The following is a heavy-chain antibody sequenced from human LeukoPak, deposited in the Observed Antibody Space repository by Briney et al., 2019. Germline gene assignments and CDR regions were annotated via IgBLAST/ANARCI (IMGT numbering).Heavy chain of an antibody. CDR3: AWYSRVYNYGDYSGGGSYLYL. CDR1: GASISNSEYY. V-gene: IGHV4-30-4*01. D-gene: IGHD4-17*01. J-gene: IGHJ2*01. CDR2: IYHFGST. Sequence: SETLSLTCSVSGASISNSEYYWSWIRQSPGKGLEWIGYIYHFGSTTYNPSLKSRVAISVDTSKNQVSLKLNSVTAADTAVYYSAWYSRVYNYGDYSGGGSYLYLWGRGTLVNVSS.